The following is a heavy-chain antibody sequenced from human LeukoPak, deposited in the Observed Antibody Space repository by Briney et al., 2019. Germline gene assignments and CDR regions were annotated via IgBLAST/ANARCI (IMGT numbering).Heavy chain of an antibody. V-gene: IGHV4-34*01. CDR3: SRGGFSFWSGQYIRGNWFDT. D-gene: IGHD3-3*01. CDR1: GGAFSGYY. Sequence: SETLSLTCDVYGGAFSGYYWSGIRQPPGKGLEWIGEISHTGSTNHNPSLKSRVTMSVDTSKKQFSLNLTSVTAADTAVYFCSRGGFSFWSGQYIRGNWFDTWGQGALVTVSS. CDR2: ISHTGST. J-gene: IGHJ5*02.